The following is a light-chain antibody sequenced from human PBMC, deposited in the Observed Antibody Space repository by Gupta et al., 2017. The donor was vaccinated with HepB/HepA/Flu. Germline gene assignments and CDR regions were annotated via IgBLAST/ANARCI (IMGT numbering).Light chain of an antibody. Sequence: QSVLTQPPSVSGAPGQRVTISCTGSSSNIGAGYDVHWYQQLPGTAPKLPIYGNSNRPSGVPDRFSGSKSGTSASLDITGLQAEDEADYYCQSYDSSLSGSVFGGGTKLTVL. J-gene: IGLJ3*02. CDR1: SSNIGAGYD. CDR2: GNS. CDR3: QSYDSSLSGSV. V-gene: IGLV1-40*01.